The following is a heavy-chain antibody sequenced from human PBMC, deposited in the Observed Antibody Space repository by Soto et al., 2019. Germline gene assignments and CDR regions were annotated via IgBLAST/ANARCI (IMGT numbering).Heavy chain of an antibody. CDR2: IYYSGST. V-gene: IGHV4-31*03. J-gene: IGHJ4*02. Sequence: QVQLQEPGPGLVKPSQTLSLTCTVSGGSISSGGYYWSWIRQHPGKGLEWIGYIYYSGSTYYNPSLKRRVTISVDTSKNQFYLKLSSVTASDTAVYYCAKSRLEQYSFDYWGQGTLVTVSS. CDR1: GGSISSGGYY. CDR3: AKSRLEQYSFDY.